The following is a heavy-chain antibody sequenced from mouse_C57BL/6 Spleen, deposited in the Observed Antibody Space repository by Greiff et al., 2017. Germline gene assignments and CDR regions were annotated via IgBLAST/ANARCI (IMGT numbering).Heavy chain of an antibody. CDR2: INPNNGGT. J-gene: IGHJ1*03. CDR3: ANYYGSSFWYFDV. V-gene: IGHV1-26*01. Sequence: EVQLQQSGPELVKPGASVKISCKASGYTFTDYYMNWVKQSHGKSLEWIGDINPNNGGTSYNQKFKGKATLTVDKSSSTAYMELRSLTSEGSAVYYCANYYGSSFWYFDVWGTGTTVTVSS. CDR1: GYTFTDYY. D-gene: IGHD1-1*01.